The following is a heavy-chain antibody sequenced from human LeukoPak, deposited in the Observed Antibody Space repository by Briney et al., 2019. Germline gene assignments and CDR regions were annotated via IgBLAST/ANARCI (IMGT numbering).Heavy chain of an antibody. CDR2: IRYDGSNK. V-gene: IGHV3-30*02. CDR3: ARDGLAVTTFEYFFDY. D-gene: IGHD4-11*01. J-gene: IGHJ4*02. Sequence: GGSLRLSCAAYGFTFSRYGMHWVRQAPGKGLEWVAFIRYDGSNKYYTDSVKGRFTISRDNSKNTLYLQMNSQRVEDTAVYYCARDGLAVTTFEYFFDYWGQGTLVTVS. CDR1: GFTFSRYG.